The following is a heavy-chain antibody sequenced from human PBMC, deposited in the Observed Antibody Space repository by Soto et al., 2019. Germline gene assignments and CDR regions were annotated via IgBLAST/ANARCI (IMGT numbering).Heavy chain of an antibody. CDR1: GGSISSGGYY. V-gene: IGHV4-31*03. CDR2: IYYSGST. J-gene: IGHJ4*02. D-gene: IGHD2-2*01. Sequence: TLSLTCTVSGGSISSGGYYWSWIRQHPGKGLEWIGYIYYSGSTYYNPSLKSRVTISVDTSKNQFSLKLSSVTAADTAVYYCARGRYCSSTSCYDIEPLFDYWGQGTLVTVSS. CDR3: ARGRYCSSTSCYDIEPLFDY.